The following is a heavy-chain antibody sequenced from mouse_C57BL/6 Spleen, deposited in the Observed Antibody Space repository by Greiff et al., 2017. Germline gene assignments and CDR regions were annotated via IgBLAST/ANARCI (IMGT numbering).Heavy chain of an antibody. V-gene: IGHV1-59*01. D-gene: IGHD1-1*01. CDR2: IDPSDSYT. CDR1: GYTFTSYW. J-gene: IGHJ2*01. Sequence: VKLQQPGAELVRPGTSVKLSCKASGYTFTSYWMHWVKQRPGQGLEWIGVIDPSDSYTNYNQKFKGKATLTVDTSSSTAYMKVSSLTSEDSAVYYCARYGYYGSSQYYFDYWGQGTTLTVSS. CDR3: ARYGYYGSSQYYFDY.